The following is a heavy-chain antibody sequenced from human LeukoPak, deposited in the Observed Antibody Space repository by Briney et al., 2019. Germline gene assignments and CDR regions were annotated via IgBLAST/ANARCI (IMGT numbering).Heavy chain of an antibody. V-gene: IGHV4-61*02. CDR3: ARDPLFDY. CDR2: IYTSGST. Sequence: PSQTLSLTCTVSSGSISSGSYYWSWIRQPAGKGLEWIGRIYTSGSTNYNPSLKSRVTISVDTSKNQFSLKLSSVTAADTAVYYCARDPLFDYWGQGTLVTVSS. J-gene: IGHJ4*02. CDR1: SGSISSGSYY.